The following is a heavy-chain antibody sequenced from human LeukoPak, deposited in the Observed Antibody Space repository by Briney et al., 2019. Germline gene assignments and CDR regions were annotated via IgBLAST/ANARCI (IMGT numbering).Heavy chain of an antibody. CDR1: GFSFSSYS. CDR3: ARDLDYSFDY. CDR2: ITGISDII. Sequence: GSLRLSCAASGFSFSSYSVNWVRQAPGKGLEWVSYITGISDIISYADSVKGRFTISRDNAKNSLYLQMNSLRDEDTAVYYCARDLDYSFDYGGQGTLVTVSS. V-gene: IGHV3-48*02. J-gene: IGHJ4*02.